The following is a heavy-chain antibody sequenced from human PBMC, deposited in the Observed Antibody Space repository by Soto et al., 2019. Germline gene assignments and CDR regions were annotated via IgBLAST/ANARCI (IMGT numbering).Heavy chain of an antibody. CDR1: GGSFSGYY. Sequence: SETLSLTCAVYGGSFSGYYWSWIRQPPGKGLEWIGEINHSGSTNYNPSLKSRVTISVDTSKNQFSLKLSSVTAADTAVYYCARGRSGLRFLEWLLYDYRGQGTLVTVSS. CDR2: INHSGST. CDR3: ARGRSGLRFLEWLLYDY. V-gene: IGHV4-34*01. J-gene: IGHJ4*02. D-gene: IGHD3-3*01.